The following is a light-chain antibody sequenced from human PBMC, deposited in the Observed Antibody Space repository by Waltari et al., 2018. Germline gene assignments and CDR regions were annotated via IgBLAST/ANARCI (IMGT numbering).Light chain of an antibody. CDR3: GTGGHGTWV. Sequence: QLVLTQSPSASASLGASAKLTCTLSSGHSSNIIAWLQQRPERGPRYLMKVNSDGSHSKGDGIPDRVSGSSAAAERYLIISSLQSEDEADYYCGTGGHGTWVFGGGTKLTVL. CDR1: SGHSSNI. CDR2: VNSDGSH. J-gene: IGLJ3*02. V-gene: IGLV4-69*01.